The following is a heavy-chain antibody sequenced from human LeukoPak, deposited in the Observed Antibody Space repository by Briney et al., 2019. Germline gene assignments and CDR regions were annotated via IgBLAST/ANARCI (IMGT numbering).Heavy chain of an antibody. V-gene: IGHV3-53*04. CDR1: GFTVSSNF. Sequence: GGSLRLSCAASGFTVSSNFMSWVCQAPGKGLEWVSVIYSGGNTYYADSVKGRFTISRHNSENTLYLQMNSLRAEDTAVYYCARGGLEMATIYLDYWGQGTLVTVSS. D-gene: IGHD5-24*01. J-gene: IGHJ4*02. CDR3: ARGGLEMATIYLDY. CDR2: IYSGGNT.